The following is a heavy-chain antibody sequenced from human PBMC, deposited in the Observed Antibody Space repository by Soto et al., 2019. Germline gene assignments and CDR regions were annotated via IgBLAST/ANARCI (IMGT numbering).Heavy chain of an antibody. Sequence: SETLSLTCTVSGGSVFSSGHYWSWIRQPPGKGLEWIGYIYYSGSTNYNPSLKSRVTISIDTSKNQFSLKLSSVTAADTAVYYCARDLIGAGTSSPNNNWFEPRGQGPRVTVAS. CDR2: IYYSGST. CDR1: GGSVFSSGHY. V-gene: IGHV4-61*08. CDR3: ARDLIGAGTSSPNNNWFEP. J-gene: IGHJ5*02. D-gene: IGHD1-7*01.